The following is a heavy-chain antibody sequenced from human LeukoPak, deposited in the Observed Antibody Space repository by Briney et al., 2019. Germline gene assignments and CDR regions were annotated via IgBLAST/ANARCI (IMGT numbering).Heavy chain of an antibody. D-gene: IGHD3-10*01. CDR2: INPNSGGT. J-gene: IGHJ4*02. V-gene: IGHV1-2*02. CDR1: GYTFTCYY. Sequence: ASVKVSCKASGYTFTCYYIHWVRQAPGQGLEYMGWINPNSGGTNSSQRFQDRVTLTRDTSISTAFMELTSLTSDDTAVYYCARAYGSGSSYHPDYWGQGTLVTVSS. CDR3: ARAYGSGSSYHPDY.